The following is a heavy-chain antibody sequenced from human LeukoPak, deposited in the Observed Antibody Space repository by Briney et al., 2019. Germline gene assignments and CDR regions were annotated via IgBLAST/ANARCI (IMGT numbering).Heavy chain of an antibody. CDR3: TRGTYYHGSGDAFDI. J-gene: IGHJ3*02. Sequence: GGSLRLSCAASGFTFSSYSMNWVRQAPGKGLEWVSYIRSGGSPIYYAYSVKGRFTISRDNAKDSLYLQMNSLRAEDTAVYYCTRGTYYHGSGDAFDIWGQGTMVTVSS. CDR1: GFTFSSYS. D-gene: IGHD3-10*01. V-gene: IGHV3-48*04. CDR2: IRSGGSPI.